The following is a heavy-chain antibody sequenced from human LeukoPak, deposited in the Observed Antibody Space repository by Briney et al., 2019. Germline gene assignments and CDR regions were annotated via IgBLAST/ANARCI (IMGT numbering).Heavy chain of an antibody. CDR2: ISGSGGST. V-gene: IGHV3-23*01. J-gene: IGHJ2*01. CDR1: GFTFSSYA. Sequence: GGSLRLSCAASGFTFSSYAMSWVRQAPGKGLEWVSAISGSGGSTYYADSVKGRFTISRDNSKNTLYLQMNSLRAEDTAVYYCARDRIKGLLWFGESLYWYFDLWGRGTLVTVSS. CDR3: ARDRIKGLLWFGESLYWYFDL. D-gene: IGHD3-10*01.